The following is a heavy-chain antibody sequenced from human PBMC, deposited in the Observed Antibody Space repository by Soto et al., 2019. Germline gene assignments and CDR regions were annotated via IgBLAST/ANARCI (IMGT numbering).Heavy chain of an antibody. D-gene: IGHD3-10*01. V-gene: IGHV3-23*01. J-gene: IGHJ6*02. CDR1: GFGFSTYA. CDR3: AKGSGHYPYYNGMDV. CDR2: ISSSGDSS. Sequence: QPGGSLRLSCAASGFGFSTYAMTWVRQAPGKGLQCVSGISSSGDSSYYADSVKGRFTISRDDSKNTLYLQMSSLTADDTAVYFCAKGSGHYPYYNGMDVWGRGTTVTVSS.